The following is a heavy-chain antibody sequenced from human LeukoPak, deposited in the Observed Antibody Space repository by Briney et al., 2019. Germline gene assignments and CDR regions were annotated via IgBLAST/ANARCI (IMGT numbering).Heavy chain of an antibody. CDR1: GFTFSSYG. D-gene: IGHD2-2*01. J-gene: IGHJ5*02. CDR3: AKDLFRYCSSTSCYPHNWFDP. CDR2: MRYDGSNK. Sequence: GGALRLCCAASGFTFSSYGMDWVRQAPGKGLEWVAFMRYDGSNKYYADSVKGRFTISRDNSKNTLYLQMNSLRAEDTAVYYCAKDLFRYCSSTSCYPHNWFDPWGQGTLVTVSS. V-gene: IGHV3-30*02.